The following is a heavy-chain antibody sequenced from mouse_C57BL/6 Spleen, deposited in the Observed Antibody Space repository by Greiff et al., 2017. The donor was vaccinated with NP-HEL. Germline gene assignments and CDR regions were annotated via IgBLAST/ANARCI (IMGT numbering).Heavy chain of an antibody. V-gene: IGHV1-55*01. CDR3: ARYGIYYDYANAMDY. J-gene: IGHJ4*01. D-gene: IGHD2-4*01. CDR1: GYTFTSYW. Sequence: QVQLQQPGAELVKPGASVKMSCKASGYTFTSYWITWVKQRPGQGLEWIGDIYPGSGSTNYNEKFKSKATLTVDTSSSTAYMQLSSLTSEDSAVYYCARYGIYYDYANAMDYWGQGTSVTVSS. CDR2: IYPGSGST.